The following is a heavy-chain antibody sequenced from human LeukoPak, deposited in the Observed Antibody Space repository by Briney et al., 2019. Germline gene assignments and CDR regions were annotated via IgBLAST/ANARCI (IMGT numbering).Heavy chain of an antibody. Sequence: GGSLRLSCAASGLIFDDYTMHWVRQAPGKGLEWVSLISRNGAVTKYADSVRGRFTVSRDNSKNSLYLQMNSLTTEDTALYYCXXXPXIPPYYPSGSYYETKAQFDVWGQGTLVTVSS. CDR1: GLIFDDYT. CDR2: ISRNGAVT. J-gene: IGHJ4*02. D-gene: IGHD3-10*01. V-gene: IGHV3-43*01. CDR3: XXXPXIPPYYPSGSYYETKAQFDV.